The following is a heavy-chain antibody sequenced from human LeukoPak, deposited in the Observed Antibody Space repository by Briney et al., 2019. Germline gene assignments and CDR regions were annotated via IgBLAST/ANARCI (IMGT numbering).Heavy chain of an antibody. V-gene: IGHV3-30-3*01. CDR3: ARAGIDYFDY. CDR2: ISYDGSNK. Sequence: GGSLRLSCAASGFTFNSYAMHWVRQAPGKGLEWVAVISYDGSNKYYADSVKGRFTISRDNSKNTLYLQMNSLRAEDTAVYYCARAGIDYFDYWGQGTLVTVSS. J-gene: IGHJ4*02. CDR1: GFTFNSYA. D-gene: IGHD1-14*01.